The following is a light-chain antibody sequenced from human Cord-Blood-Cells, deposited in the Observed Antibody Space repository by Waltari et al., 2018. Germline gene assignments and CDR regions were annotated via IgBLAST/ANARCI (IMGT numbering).Light chain of an antibody. CDR3: SSYTSSSTWV. CDR2: DVR. Sequence: QSALTQPASVSGSPGQSITISCTGTSSDVGGYNYVSWYQQHPGKAPKIMIYDVRNRPSGFSNRVSGSKSGNTASLTISGLQAEDEADYDCSSYTSSSTWVFGGGTKLTVL. J-gene: IGLJ3*02. V-gene: IGLV2-14*03. CDR1: SSDVGGYNY.